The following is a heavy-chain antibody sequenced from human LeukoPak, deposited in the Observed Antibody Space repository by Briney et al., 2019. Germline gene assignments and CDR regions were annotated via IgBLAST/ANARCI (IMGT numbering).Heavy chain of an antibody. D-gene: IGHD3-22*01. Sequence: SETLSLICTVSGGSISTYYWSWIRQPPGKGLEWIGYIYYSGSTNYNPSLKSRVTISVDTSKNQFSLKLSSVTAADTAVYYCARSRYYYDSSAGYWGQGTLVTVSS. J-gene: IGHJ4*02. V-gene: IGHV4-59*01. CDR2: IYYSGST. CDR3: ARSRYYYDSSAGY. CDR1: GGSISTYY.